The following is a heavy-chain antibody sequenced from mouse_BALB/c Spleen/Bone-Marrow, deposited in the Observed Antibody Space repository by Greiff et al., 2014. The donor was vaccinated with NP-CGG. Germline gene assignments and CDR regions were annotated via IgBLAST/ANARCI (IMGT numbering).Heavy chain of an antibody. CDR1: GFNIKDTY. D-gene: IGHD1-1*01. Sequence: VQLQQPGAGLVKPGASVKLSCTASGFNIKDTYMHWVRQRPEQGLEWIGRIDPANGNTKYDPKFQGKATITADTSSNTAYLQLSSLTSEDTAVYYCASYYYGRSSFTYWGQGTLVTVSA. CDR2: IDPANGNT. CDR3: ASYYYGRSSFTY. V-gene: IGHV14-3*02. J-gene: IGHJ3*01.